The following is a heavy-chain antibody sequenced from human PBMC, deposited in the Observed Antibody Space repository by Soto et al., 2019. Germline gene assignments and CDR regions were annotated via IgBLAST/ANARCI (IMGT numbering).Heavy chain of an antibody. D-gene: IGHD6-6*01. Sequence: GGSLRLSCAASGFNFRSYGMHWVRQAPGKGLQWVAVISYDASNKYYADSVKGRFTISRDNSKNTLYLQMNTLRPEDTAVYYCAKGSSSVYYYYYGLDVWGQGTTVTVSS. CDR1: GFNFRSYG. V-gene: IGHV3-30*18. CDR2: ISYDASNK. J-gene: IGHJ6*02. CDR3: AKGSSSVYYYYYGLDV.